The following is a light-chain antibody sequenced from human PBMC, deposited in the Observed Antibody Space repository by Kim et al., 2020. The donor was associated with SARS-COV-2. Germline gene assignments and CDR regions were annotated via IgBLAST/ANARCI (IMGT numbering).Light chain of an antibody. CDR2: ELN. J-gene: IGLJ2*01. CDR1: SSDVGGYNY. CDR3: SSYAGTNNVL. V-gene: IGLV2-8*01. Sequence: QSALTQPPSASGPPGQSVAISCTGTSSDVGGYNYVSWYQQYPGKAPKLIIYELNKRPSGVPDRFSGPKSGNTASLTVSGLQAEDEADYYCSSYAGTNNVLFGGGTQLTVL.